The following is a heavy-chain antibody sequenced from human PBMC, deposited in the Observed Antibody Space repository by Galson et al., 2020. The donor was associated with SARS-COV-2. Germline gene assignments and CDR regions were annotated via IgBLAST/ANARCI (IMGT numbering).Heavy chain of an antibody. CDR2: ISYDEITK. J-gene: IGHJ5*02. V-gene: IGHV3-30*03. D-gene: IGHD3-22*01. CDR3: ARDAFRYDDTHGSKANWFDP. Sequence: GGSLRLSCAASGFTFSTYGMHWVRQFPGKGLEWVALISYDEITKFYLDSVKGRFTTSRDNFQNTLYLQMNSLRAEDTAVYYCARDAFRYDDTHGSKANWFDPWGQGTLVTVSS. CDR1: GFTFSTYG.